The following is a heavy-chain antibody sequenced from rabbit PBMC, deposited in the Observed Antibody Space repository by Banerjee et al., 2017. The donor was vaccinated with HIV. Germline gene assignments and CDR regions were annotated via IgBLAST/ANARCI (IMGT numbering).Heavy chain of an antibody. CDR3: ARESSYAGYAGYGYASRCYGMDL. CDR2: IAVGDGST. Sequence: QEQLVESGGGLVQPEGSLALTCKASGFDLSSNAMCWVGQAPGKRPEWLACIAVGDGSTYYASWVNGRFSISRSTSLITVSLQMTSLTAADTATYFCARESSYAGYAGYGYASRCYGMDLWGPGTLVTVS. V-gene: IGHV1S47*01. CDR1: GFDLSSNA. J-gene: IGHJ6*01. D-gene: IGHD6-1*01.